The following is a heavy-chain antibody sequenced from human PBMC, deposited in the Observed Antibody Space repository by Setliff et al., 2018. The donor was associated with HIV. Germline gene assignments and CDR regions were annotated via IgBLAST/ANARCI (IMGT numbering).Heavy chain of an antibody. D-gene: IGHD4-17*01. Sequence: GGSLRLSCAASGFNFNDYTMHWVRQGPGKTLEWVSLIHWDGGSPYYADSVKGRFTISRDNAKSTLYLQMNSLRVEDTAVYYCAREDVTTSGLDLWGRGTMVTVPS. V-gene: IGHV3-43D*03. J-gene: IGHJ3*01. CDR2: IHWDGGSP. CDR1: GFNFNDYT. CDR3: AREDVTTSGLDL.